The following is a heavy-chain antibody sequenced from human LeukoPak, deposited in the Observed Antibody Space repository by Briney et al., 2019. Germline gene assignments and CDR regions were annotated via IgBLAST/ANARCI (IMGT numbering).Heavy chain of an antibody. V-gene: IGHV1-8*01. Sequence: ASVKVSCKAAGYTFTSYDINWVRQATGQGLEWMGWMNPNSGNTGYAQKFQGRVTMTRNTSISTAYMELSSLRSEGTAVYYCARGLILVPAANDYWGQGTLVTVSS. CDR1: GYTFTSYD. CDR2: MNPNSGNT. D-gene: IGHD2-2*01. CDR3: ARGLILVPAANDY. J-gene: IGHJ4*02.